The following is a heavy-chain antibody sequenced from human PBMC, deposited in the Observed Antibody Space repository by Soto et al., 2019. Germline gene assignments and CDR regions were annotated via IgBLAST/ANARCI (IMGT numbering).Heavy chain of an antibody. CDR2: INPNSGGT. CDR1: GYTFTGYY. Sequence: ASVKVSCKASGYTFTGYYMHWVRQAPGQGLEWMGWINPNSGGTNYAQKFQGRVTMTRDTSISTAYMELSRLRSDDTAVYYCARGWYSSSWYYYYYGMDVWGQGTTVTVS. CDR3: ARGWYSSSWYYYYYGMDV. D-gene: IGHD6-13*01. V-gene: IGHV1-2*02. J-gene: IGHJ6*02.